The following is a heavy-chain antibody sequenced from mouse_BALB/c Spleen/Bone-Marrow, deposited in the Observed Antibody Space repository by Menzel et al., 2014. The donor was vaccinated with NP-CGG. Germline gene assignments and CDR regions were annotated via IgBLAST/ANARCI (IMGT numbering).Heavy chain of an antibody. CDR1: GFTFTDNY. V-gene: IGHV7-3*02. J-gene: IGHJ3*01. CDR2: IRNRANGYTT. CDR3: ARDSDWFAY. Sequence: EVKLVESGGGLVQPGGSLRLSCATSGFTFTDNYMTWVRQPPGKALEWLGFIRNRANGYTTEYSASVKGRFTISRDNSQSILYLQMNTLRAEDSATYYCARDSDWFAYWGQGTLVTDSA.